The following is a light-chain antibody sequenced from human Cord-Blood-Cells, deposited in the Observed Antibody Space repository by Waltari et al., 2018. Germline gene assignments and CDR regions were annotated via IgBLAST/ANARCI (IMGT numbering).Light chain of an antibody. CDR3: QQYNNWPHRT. J-gene: IGKJ1*01. CDR2: GAS. V-gene: IGKV3-15*01. CDR1: QSVSSN. Sequence: EIVMTQSPATLSVSPGERATLSYRASQSVSSNLAWYQQKPGQAPRLLIYGASTRATGSPARFSGSGSGTEFTLTISSLQSEDFAVYYCQQYNNWPHRTFGQGTKVEIK.